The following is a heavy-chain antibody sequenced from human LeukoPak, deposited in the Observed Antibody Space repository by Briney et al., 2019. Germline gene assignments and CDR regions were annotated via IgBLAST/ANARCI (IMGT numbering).Heavy chain of an antibody. J-gene: IGHJ4*02. D-gene: IGHD1-1*01. Sequence: SETLSLTCTVSGGSINSDFWSWIRQPPGKGLEWIGYIYYSGSTNYNPSLKSRVTISADTSKNQFSLNLSSVTAADTAVYYCARVNINNWHSCDYWGQGTLVTVSS. V-gene: IGHV4-59*12. CDR3: ARVNINNWHSCDY. CDR1: GGSINSDF. CDR2: IYYSGST.